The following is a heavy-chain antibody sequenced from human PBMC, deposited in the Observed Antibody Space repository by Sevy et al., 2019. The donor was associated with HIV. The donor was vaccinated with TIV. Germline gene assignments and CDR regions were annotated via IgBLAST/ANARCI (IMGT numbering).Heavy chain of an antibody. CDR1: GYRFTSYW. Sequence: GESLKISCKGSGYRFTSYWIAWVRQVPGKGLEWMGIIYPDDSEIRYSPSLQGQVTISVDKSFSTAYLQWSGLKASDTAMYFCARRVYDSTGYPQYYFDYWGQGALVTVSS. V-gene: IGHV5-51*01. D-gene: IGHD3-22*01. CDR2: IYPDDSEI. CDR3: ARRVYDSTGYPQYYFDY. J-gene: IGHJ4*02.